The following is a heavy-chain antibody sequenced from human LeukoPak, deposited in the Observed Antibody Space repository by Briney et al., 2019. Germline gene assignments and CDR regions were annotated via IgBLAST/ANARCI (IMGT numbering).Heavy chain of an antibody. V-gene: IGHV3-7*01. CDR2: IKQDGSEK. J-gene: IGHJ4*02. Sequence: GGSLRLSCAASGFTFSSYWMSWVRQAPGKGLEWVANIKQDGSEKYYVDSVKGRFTISRDNAKNSLYLQMNSLRAEDTAVYYCARDLPPYYYDSSGYKRGLDYWGQGTLVTVSS. CDR1: GFTFSSYW. CDR3: ARDLPPYYYDSSGYKRGLDY. D-gene: IGHD3-22*01.